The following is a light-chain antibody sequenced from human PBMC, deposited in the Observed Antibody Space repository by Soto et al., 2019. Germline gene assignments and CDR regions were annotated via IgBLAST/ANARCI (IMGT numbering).Light chain of an antibody. CDR2: GAS. CDR3: HQYGTSPLT. Sequence: EIVLTQSPGTLSLSPGERATLSCRASQTVSTNYLAWYQQKPGQAPRLLIYGASKRATGIPDRFSGSGSGTDFTLTISRLEPEDFAVYSCHQYGTSPLTFGGGTKVDIK. J-gene: IGKJ4*01. V-gene: IGKV3-20*01. CDR1: QTVSTNY.